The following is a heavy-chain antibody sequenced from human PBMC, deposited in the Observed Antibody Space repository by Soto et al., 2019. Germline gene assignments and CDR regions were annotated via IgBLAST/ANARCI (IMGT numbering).Heavy chain of an antibody. D-gene: IGHD6-19*01. CDR3: ARDDVAGFDY. Sequence: SETLSLTCAVYGGSFSGYYWSWIRQPPGKGLEWIGEINHSGSTNYNPSLKSRVTISVDTSKNQFSLKLSSVTAADTAVYYCARDDVAGFDYWGQGNMVT. CDR2: INHSGST. J-gene: IGHJ4*02. V-gene: IGHV4-34*01. CDR1: GGSFSGYY.